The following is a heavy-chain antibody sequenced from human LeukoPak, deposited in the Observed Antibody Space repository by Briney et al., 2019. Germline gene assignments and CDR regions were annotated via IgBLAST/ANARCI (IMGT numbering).Heavy chain of an antibody. CDR2: IYYSGST. Sequence: SETLSLTCTVSGGSISSSSYYWGWIRQPPGKGLEWIGSIYYSGSTCYNPSLKSRVTISVDTSKNQFSLKLSSVTAADTAVYYCASQVMITFGGVIVVPGDDYWGQGTLVTVSS. D-gene: IGHD3-16*02. CDR3: ASQVMITFGGVIVVPGDDY. J-gene: IGHJ4*02. V-gene: IGHV4-39*01. CDR1: GGSISSSSYY.